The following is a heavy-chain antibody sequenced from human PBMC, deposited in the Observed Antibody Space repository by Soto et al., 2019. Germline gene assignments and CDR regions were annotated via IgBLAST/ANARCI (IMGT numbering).Heavy chain of an antibody. V-gene: IGHV3-74*01. Sequence: GGSLRLSCTASGFTFNTHWVHWVRQAPGKGLVWVSRIYFDGITTNYADSVKGRLTVSRDNAKNTVYLHVNTLRDEDTAVYYCARGGAMGVDYWGQGTLVTVSS. CDR3: ARGGAMGVDY. D-gene: IGHD1-26*01. CDR2: IYFDGITT. J-gene: IGHJ4*02. CDR1: GFTFNTHW.